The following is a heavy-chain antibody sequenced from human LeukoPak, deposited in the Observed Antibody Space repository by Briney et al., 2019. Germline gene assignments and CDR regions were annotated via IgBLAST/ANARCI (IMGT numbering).Heavy chain of an antibody. CDR3: ARGWLWSYFDY. CDR2: INSGSTV. CDR1: GFTFSAYA. J-gene: IGHJ4*02. V-gene: IGHV3-69-1*02. Sequence: GGSLRLSCAASGFTFSAYAMSWVRQAPGKGLEWVSKINSGSTVFYADSVKGRFTISRDNAKNSLYLQMNSQRAEDTAVYYCARGWLWSYFDYWGQGALVTVSS. D-gene: IGHD3-22*01.